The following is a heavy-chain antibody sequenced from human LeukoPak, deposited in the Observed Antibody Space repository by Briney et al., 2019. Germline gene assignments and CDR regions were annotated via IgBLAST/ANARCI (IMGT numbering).Heavy chain of an antibody. CDR2: IYPGDSDT. CDR1: GYSFTSYW. Sequence: GESLKISCKGSGYSFTSYWIGWVRQMPGKGLEWMGIIYPGDSDTRYSPSLQGQVTISADKSISTAYLQWSSLKASDTAMYYCARQGTYYYGSGSYYNSPFDYWGQGTLVTVSS. V-gene: IGHV5-51*01. J-gene: IGHJ4*02. D-gene: IGHD3-10*01. CDR3: ARQGTYYYGSGSYYNSPFDY.